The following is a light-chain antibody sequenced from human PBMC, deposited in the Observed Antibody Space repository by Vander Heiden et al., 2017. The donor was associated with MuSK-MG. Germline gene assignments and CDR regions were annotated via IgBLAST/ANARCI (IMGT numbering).Light chain of an antibody. V-gene: IGLV1-51*02. J-gene: IGLJ2*01. CDR2: ENN. CDR1: NSNIGNNY. CDR3: GTWDSSLSAVL. Sequence: QSVLTQPPSVSAAPGQKATISCSGSNSNIGNNYVSWYQHLPGTAPKLLIYENNKRPSGIPDRFSGSKSGTSATLGITGLQTGDEADYYCGTWDSSLSAVLFGGGSKLTVL.